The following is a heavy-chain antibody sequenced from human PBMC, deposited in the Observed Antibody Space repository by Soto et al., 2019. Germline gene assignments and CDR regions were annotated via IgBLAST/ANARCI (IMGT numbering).Heavy chain of an antibody. J-gene: IGHJ5*02. CDR3: ATRTYGSGSSNWFDP. Sequence: ASVKVSCKVSGYTLTELSMHCVRQAPGKGLEWMGGFDPEDGETIYAQKFQGRVTMTEDTSTDTAYMELSSLRSEDTAVYYCATRTYGSGSSNWFDPWGQGTLVTVSS. CDR2: FDPEDGET. CDR1: GYTLTELS. V-gene: IGHV1-24*01. D-gene: IGHD3-10*01.